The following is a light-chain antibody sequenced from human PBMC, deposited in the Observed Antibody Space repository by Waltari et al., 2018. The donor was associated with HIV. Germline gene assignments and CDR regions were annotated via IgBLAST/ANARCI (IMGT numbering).Light chain of an antibody. CDR3: QQYGLSPQA. Sequence: EIVLTQSPRTLSLSPGERATLSCRPSQSVNGNYLAWNQQKPRQAPSLLIYGASKRATGTPDRFSGSGSVTDFTLTSSRLEPEDFAVYYCQQYGLSPQAFGQGTKVEIK. J-gene: IGKJ2*01. V-gene: IGKV3-20*01. CDR2: GAS. CDR1: QSVNGNY.